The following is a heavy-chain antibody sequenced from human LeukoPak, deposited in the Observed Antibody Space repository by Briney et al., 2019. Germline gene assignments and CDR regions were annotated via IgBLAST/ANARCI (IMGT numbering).Heavy chain of an antibody. CDR1: GFTFSSYG. CDR2: ISYDGSNK. CDR3: AASGVPAATYYFDY. D-gene: IGHD2-2*01. Sequence: GGSLRLSCAASGFTFSSYGMHWVRQAPGKGLEWVAVISYDGSNKYYADSVKGRFTISRDNSKNTVYLQMNSLRAEDTAVYYCAASGVPAATYYFDYWGQGTLVTVSS. J-gene: IGHJ4*02. V-gene: IGHV3-30*03.